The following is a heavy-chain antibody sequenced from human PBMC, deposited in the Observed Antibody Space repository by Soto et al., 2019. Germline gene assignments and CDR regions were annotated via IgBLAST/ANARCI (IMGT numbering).Heavy chain of an antibody. D-gene: IGHD5-12*01. CDR3: ARSRDWMATINYFDY. CDR2: ISSSGSTI. V-gene: IGHV3-11*01. CDR1: GFTFSDYY. J-gene: IGHJ4*02. Sequence: GGSLRLSCAASGFTFSDYYMSWVRQAPGKGLEWVSYISSSGSTIYYADSVKGRFTISRDNAKNSLYLQMNSLRAEDTAVYYCARSRDWMATINYFDYWGQGTLVTVSS.